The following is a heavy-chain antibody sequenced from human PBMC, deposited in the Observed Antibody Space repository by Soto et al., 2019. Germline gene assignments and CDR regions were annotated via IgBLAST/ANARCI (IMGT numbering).Heavy chain of an antibody. V-gene: IGHV4-4*02. CDR2: IFHSGST. CDR3: AHRPIVGAAI. Sequence: ETLSLTCAVLGGSISNSNWWTWVRQPPGKGLDWIGEIFHSGSTNYNSSLMGRVTISVDKANNQFSLKLSSVTAADTAVYYCAHRPIVGAAIWGQGTLVTVSS. CDR1: GGSISNSNW. D-gene: IGHD1-26*01. J-gene: IGHJ4*02.